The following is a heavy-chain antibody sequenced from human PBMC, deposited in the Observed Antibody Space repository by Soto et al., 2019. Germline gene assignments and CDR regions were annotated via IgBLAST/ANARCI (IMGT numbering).Heavy chain of an antibody. CDR2: IIPIFGTA. J-gene: IGHJ5*02. CDR1: GGTFSSYA. Sequence: QVQLVQSGAEVKKPGSSVKVSCKASGGTFSSYAISWVRQAPGQGLEWMGGIIPIFGTANYAQKFQGRVTSTTDASTSTAYMELSSLRSEDTAVYYCAGQSMQDIVVVPSARNWFDPWGQGTLVTVSS. V-gene: IGHV1-69*01. D-gene: IGHD2-2*01. CDR3: AGQSMQDIVVVPSARNWFDP.